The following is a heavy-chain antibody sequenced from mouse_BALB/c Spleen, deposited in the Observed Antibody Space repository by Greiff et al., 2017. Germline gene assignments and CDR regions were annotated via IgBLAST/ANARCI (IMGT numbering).Heavy chain of an antibody. D-gene: IGHD3-2*01. CDR2: IYPGNVNT. J-gene: IGHJ4*01. Sequence: QVQLKQSGPELVKPGASVRISCKASGYTFTSYYIHWVKQRPGQGLEWIGWIYPGNVNTKYNEKFKGMATLTADKSSSTAYMQLSSLTSEDSAVYFCAREGTARADAMDYWGQGTSVTVSS. CDR3: AREGTARADAMDY. V-gene: IGHV1S56*01. CDR1: GYTFTSYY.